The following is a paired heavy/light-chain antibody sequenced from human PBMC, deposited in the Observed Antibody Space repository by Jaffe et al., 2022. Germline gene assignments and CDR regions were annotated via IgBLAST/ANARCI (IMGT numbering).Light chain of an antibody. CDR2: WAS. Sequence: DIVMTQSPDSLAVSLGERATINCKSSQSVLYSSNNKNYLAWYQQKPGQPPKLLIYWASTRESGVPDRFSGSGSGTDFTLTISSLQAEDVAVYYCQQYYSLYTFGQGTKLEIK. V-gene: IGKV4-1*01. CDR3: QQYYSLYT. CDR1: QSVLYSSNNKNY. J-gene: IGKJ2*01.
Heavy chain of an antibody. CDR1: GFTFSYW. CDR3: ARGGARYSSHPFDY. J-gene: IGHJ4*02. V-gene: IGHV3-7*04. D-gene: IGHD6-13*01. CDR2: IKQDGSEK. Sequence: EVQLVESGGGLVQPGGSLRLSCAASGFTFSYWMSWVRQAPGKGLEWVANIKQDGSEKYYVDSVKGRFTISRDSAKNSLYLQMNSLRAEDTAVYYCARGGARYSSHPFDYWGQGTLVTVSS.